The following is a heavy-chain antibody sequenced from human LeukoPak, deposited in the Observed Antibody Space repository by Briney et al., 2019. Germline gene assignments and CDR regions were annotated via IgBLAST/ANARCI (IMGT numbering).Heavy chain of an antibody. Sequence: VASVKVSCKASGYTFTSYGISWVRQAPGQGLEWMGWISAYNGNTNYAQKLQGRVTMTTDTSTSTAYMELRSLRSDDTAVYYCARVGQQLGPDAFDIWGQGTMVTVSS. V-gene: IGHV1-18*01. J-gene: IGHJ3*02. CDR3: ARVGQQLGPDAFDI. D-gene: IGHD6-13*01. CDR1: GYTFTSYG. CDR2: ISAYNGNT.